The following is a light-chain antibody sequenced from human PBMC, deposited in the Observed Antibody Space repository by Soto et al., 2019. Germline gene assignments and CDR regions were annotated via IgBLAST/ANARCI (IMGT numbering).Light chain of an antibody. CDR1: QSVSSN. J-gene: IGKJ1*01. CDR2: GAS. Sequence: EIVMRQSPATLSVSPGERATLSCRASQSVSSNLAWYQQKPGQAPRLPIYGASTRATGIPARFSGSGSGTEFTLTISSLQSEDFAVYYCQQYNNWPQGTFGQGTRV. CDR3: QQYNNWPQGT. V-gene: IGKV3-15*01.